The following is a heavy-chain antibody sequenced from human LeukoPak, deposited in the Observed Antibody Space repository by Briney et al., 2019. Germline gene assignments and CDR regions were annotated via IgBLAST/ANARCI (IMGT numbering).Heavy chain of an antibody. J-gene: IGHJ6*03. D-gene: IGHD2/OR15-2a*01. CDR1: GYTFTDYY. CDR2: VDPEDGET. V-gene: IGHV1-69-2*01. CDR3: ATLNPDSTYYYYMGV. Sequence: ASVKVSCKVSGYTFTDYYMHWVQQAPGKGLEWMGLVDPEDGETIYAEKFQGRVTITADTSTDTAYMELSSLRSEDTAVYYCATLNPDSTYYYYMGVWGKGTTVTVSS.